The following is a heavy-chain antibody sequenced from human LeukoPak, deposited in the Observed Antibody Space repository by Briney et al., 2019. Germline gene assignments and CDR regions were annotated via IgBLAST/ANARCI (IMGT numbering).Heavy chain of an antibody. V-gene: IGHV4-59*08. Sequence: SETLSLTCTVFGSMSNHFWSWIRQPPGKGLEWIGYIYDSGATDYNPSLKSRVTMSVDTSANQFSLKLKSVIAADTAIYYCAGRWRGTLDYWGRGTLVAVSS. CDR2: IYDSGAT. D-gene: IGHD5-24*01. J-gene: IGHJ4*02. CDR3: AGRWRGTLDY. CDR1: GSMSNHF.